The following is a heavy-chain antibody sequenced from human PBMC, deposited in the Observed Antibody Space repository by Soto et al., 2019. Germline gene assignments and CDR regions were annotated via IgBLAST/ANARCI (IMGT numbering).Heavy chain of an antibody. J-gene: IGHJ4*02. Sequence: SETLSLTCSVSGGSISGYYWSWIRQTPEKGLEWIGYIYYSGSTNYNPSLKSRVTMLIDMSKNQFSLKLTSVSATDTAVYYCARRGDWGSDEFDYWGQGTLVTVSS. CDR3: ARRGDWGSDEFDY. D-gene: IGHD7-27*01. CDR2: IYYSGST. CDR1: GGSISGYY. V-gene: IGHV4-59*08.